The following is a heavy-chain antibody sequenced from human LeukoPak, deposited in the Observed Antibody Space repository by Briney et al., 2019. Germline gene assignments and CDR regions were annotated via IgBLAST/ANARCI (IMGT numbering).Heavy chain of an antibody. Sequence: GGSLRLSCAASGFTFSDYYMSWIRQAPGKGLEWVSYISSSGSTIYYADSVKGRFTISRDNAKNSLYLQMNSLRAEDTAVYYCARASSDFWSDYYYYMDVWGKGTTVTVSS. V-gene: IGHV3-11*01. CDR3: ARASSDFWSDYYYYMDV. CDR2: ISSSGSTI. CDR1: GFTFSDYY. J-gene: IGHJ6*03. D-gene: IGHD3/OR15-3a*01.